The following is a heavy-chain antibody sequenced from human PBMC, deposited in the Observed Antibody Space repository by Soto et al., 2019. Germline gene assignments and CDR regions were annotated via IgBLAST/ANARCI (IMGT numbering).Heavy chain of an antibody. CDR3: AHRTGFDY. V-gene: IGHV3-23*01. Sequence: EVQLWESGGGLVQPGGSLRLSCAVSGYTFGSFDMSWVRQAPGKGLEWVSTISGSGGGTNYADSVKGRFTISRDISTYTVYLQMNSLRAEDTAVYYCAHRTGFDYWGQGALVTVSS. J-gene: IGHJ4*02. CDR2: ISGSGGGT. CDR1: GYTFGSFD.